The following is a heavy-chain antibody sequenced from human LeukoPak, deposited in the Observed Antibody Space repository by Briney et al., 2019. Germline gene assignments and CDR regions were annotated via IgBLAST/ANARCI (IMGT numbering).Heavy chain of an antibody. V-gene: IGHV3-23*01. Sequence: GGSLRLSCAASGFTLSSYAMSWVRQAPGKGLEWVSGISGSGGSTYYADSVKGRFTISRDNSKNTLYLQMNNLRAEDTAVYYCAGDLGLAADPFDYWGQGTLVTVSS. D-gene: IGHD6-13*01. CDR3: AGDLGLAADPFDY. CDR2: ISGSGGST. J-gene: IGHJ4*02. CDR1: GFTLSSYA.